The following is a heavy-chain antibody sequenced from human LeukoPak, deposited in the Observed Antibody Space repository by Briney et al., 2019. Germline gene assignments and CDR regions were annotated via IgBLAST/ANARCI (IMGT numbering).Heavy chain of an antibody. CDR1: GFTFSDSA. D-gene: IGHD1-1*01. J-gene: IGHJ4*02. Sequence: GGSLRLSCAASGFTFSDSAMHWVRQASGKGLEWVGHIGNKVSNYGTEYAPSLRGRFTISRDDSEDTAYLQVDSLKTEYTAVYYCAGNYNSWTGLNYWGQGTLVTVSS. CDR3: AGNYNSWTGLNY. CDR2: IGNKVSNYGT. V-gene: IGHV3-73*01.